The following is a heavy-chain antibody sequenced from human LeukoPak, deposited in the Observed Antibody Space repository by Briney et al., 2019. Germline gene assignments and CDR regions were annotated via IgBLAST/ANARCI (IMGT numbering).Heavy chain of an antibody. V-gene: IGHV1-69*13. Sequence: SVKVSCKASGYTFTIYAINWVRQAPGQGLEWMGGIIPIFGTANYAQKFQGRVTITADESTSTAYMELSSLRSEDTAVYYCAIDPGKVVPAAMGIDYWGQGTLVTVSS. D-gene: IGHD2-2*01. CDR3: AIDPGKVVPAAMGIDY. CDR2: IIPIFGTA. J-gene: IGHJ4*02. CDR1: GYTFTIYA.